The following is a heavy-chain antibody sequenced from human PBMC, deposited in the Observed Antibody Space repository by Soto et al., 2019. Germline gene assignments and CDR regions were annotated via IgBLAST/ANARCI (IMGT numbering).Heavy chain of an antibody. CDR2: LSPSGNYI. CDR1: GFALSDYT. D-gene: IGHD3-3*01. Sequence: DGLLVESGGGLVKPGGSLKLSCVVSGFALSDYTLNWVRQSPGKGLEWVSSLSPSGNYIYFRDSVKGRFTLSPDTAKNSVLLTMNSLAPEDTAVYYCARGTSQTHDFWSGFFDNWGHGTLVTVSS. J-gene: IGHJ4*01. V-gene: IGHV3-21*01. CDR3: ARGTSQTHDFWSGFFDN.